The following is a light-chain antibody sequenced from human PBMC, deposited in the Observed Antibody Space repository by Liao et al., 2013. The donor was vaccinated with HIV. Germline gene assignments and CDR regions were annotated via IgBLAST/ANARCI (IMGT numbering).Light chain of an antibody. CDR1: NIGSKS. CDR3: QVWDSSSDHRV. Sequence: SYVLTQPPSVSVAPGTTARITCGGNNIGSKSVHWYQQKPGQAPVLVIAYDSDRPSGIPERFSGSNSGNTATLTISRVEAGDEADYYCQVWDSSSDHRVFGGGTQLTVL. J-gene: IGLJ3*02. V-gene: IGLV3-21*04. CDR2: YDS.